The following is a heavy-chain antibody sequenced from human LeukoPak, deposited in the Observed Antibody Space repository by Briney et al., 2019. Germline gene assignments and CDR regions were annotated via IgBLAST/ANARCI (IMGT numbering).Heavy chain of an antibody. CDR1: GGSISTHY. D-gene: IGHD5-18*01. J-gene: IGHJ4*02. V-gene: IGHV4-59*08. CDR2: IYYSGSA. Sequence: PSETLSLTCTVSGGSISTHYWSWIRQPPGKGLEWIGYIYYSGSANYNPSLESRVTISVDTSKNHFSLKLSSVTAADTAVYYCARHYGYSYGPDYWGQGTLVTVSS. CDR3: ARHYGYSYGPDY.